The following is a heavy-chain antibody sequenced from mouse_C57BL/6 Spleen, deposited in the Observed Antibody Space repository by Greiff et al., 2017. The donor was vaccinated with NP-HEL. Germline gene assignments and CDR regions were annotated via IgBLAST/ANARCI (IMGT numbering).Heavy chain of an antibody. CDR2: ISSGSSTI. D-gene: IGHD2-2*01. CDR3: ARMVTTFAMDY. CDR1: GFTFSDYG. Sequence: EVQGVESGGGLVKPGGSLKLSCAASGFTFSDYGMHWVRQAPEKGLEWVAYISSGSSTIYYADTVKGRFTISRDNAKNTLFLQMTSLRSEDTAMYYCARMVTTFAMDYWGQGTSVTVSS. V-gene: IGHV5-17*01. J-gene: IGHJ4*01.